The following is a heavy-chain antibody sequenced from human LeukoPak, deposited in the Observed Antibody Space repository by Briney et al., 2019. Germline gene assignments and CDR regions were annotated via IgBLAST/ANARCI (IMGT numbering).Heavy chain of an antibody. V-gene: IGHV3-7*01. Sequence: GGSLRLSCAASGFTFSRYWMTWVRQAPGKGLEWVANIKQDGSERYYVDSVKGRFTISRDNAKNSLYLQMTSLRADEDTAVYYCAREVPAYYDYWGQGILVTVSS. J-gene: IGHJ4*02. CDR3: AREVPAYYDY. CDR1: GFTFSRYW. D-gene: IGHD6-25*01. CDR2: IKQDGSER.